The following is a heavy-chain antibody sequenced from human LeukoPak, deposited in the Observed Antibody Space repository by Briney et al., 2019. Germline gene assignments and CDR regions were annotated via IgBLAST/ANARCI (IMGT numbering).Heavy chain of an antibody. D-gene: IGHD6-6*01. CDR1: GYSFTSYW. V-gene: IGHV5-51*01. Sequence: GESLKISCKGSGYSFTSYWIGWVRQMPGKGLEWMAIVSPSDSDTRYCPSFRGQVTISADKSISTVFLQWSSLEASDTAMYYCARHRSDSYSSPIDYWGQGTLVTVSS. J-gene: IGHJ4*02. CDR3: ARHRSDSYSSPIDY. CDR2: VSPSDSDT.